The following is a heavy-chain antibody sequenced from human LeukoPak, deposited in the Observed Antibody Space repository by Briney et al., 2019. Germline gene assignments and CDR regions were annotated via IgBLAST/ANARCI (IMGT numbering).Heavy chain of an antibody. V-gene: IGHV3-21*01. CDR2: ISSSSSYI. J-gene: IGHJ3*02. D-gene: IGHD1-26*01. CDR1: GFTFSSYS. Sequence: GGSLRLSCAASGFTFSSYSMNWVRQAPGKGLEWVSSISSSSSYIYYADSVKGRFTISRDNAKNSLYLQMNSLRAEDTAVYYCASGGIVGAYHDAFDIWGQGTMVTVSS. CDR3: ASGGIVGAYHDAFDI.